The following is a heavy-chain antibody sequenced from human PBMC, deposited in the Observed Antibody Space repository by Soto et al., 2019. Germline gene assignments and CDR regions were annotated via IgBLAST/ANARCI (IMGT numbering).Heavy chain of an antibody. V-gene: IGHV3-23*01. CDR1: GFTFSSYV. CDR2: ISGSGGST. J-gene: IGHJ6*02. Sequence: EVQLLESGGGLVQPGGSLRLSCAASGFTFSSYVMSWVRQAPGKGLEWVSAISGSGGSTYYADSVKGRFTISRDNSKNTLYLQMNSLRAEDTAVYYCANSPEMYYDFWSGYYKYYGMDVWGQGTTVTVSS. D-gene: IGHD3-3*01. CDR3: ANSPEMYYDFWSGYYKYYGMDV.